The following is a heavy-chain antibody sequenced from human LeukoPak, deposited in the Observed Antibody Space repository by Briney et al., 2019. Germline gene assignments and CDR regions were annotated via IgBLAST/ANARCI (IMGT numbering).Heavy chain of an antibody. CDR3: ARVLAGSAFDI. D-gene: IGHD1-1*01. J-gene: IGHJ3*02. Sequence: GGSLRLSCAAPGFTFSDLYMSWIRQAPGKGLEWVSIIHTGGTIYYADSVKGRFTISRDISKNMLFLQMNSLRADDTAVYYCARVLAGSAFDIWGQGTMVIVSS. CDR1: GFTFSDLY. V-gene: IGHV3-53*01. CDR2: IHTGGTI.